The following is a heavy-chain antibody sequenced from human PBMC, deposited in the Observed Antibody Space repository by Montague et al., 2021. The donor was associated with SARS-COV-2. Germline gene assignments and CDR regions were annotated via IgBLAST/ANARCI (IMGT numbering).Heavy chain of an antibody. D-gene: IGHD6-13*01. CDR2: VYYNGNT. CDR3: ARDSSSWYYWFDP. Sequence: SETLSLTCNVSGGSLSSYYWSWIRQPPGKGLEWIGYVYYNGNTNYNPSLKSRIILSVGTSKNHFSLKVSSVTAADTAVYYCARDSSSWYYWFDPWGQGTLVTVSS. J-gene: IGHJ5*02. CDR1: GGSLSSYY. V-gene: IGHV4-59*01.